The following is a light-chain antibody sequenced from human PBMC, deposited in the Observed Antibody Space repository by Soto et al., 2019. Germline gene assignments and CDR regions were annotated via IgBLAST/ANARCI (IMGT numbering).Light chain of an antibody. CDR1: SSNIGDNY. J-gene: IGLJ2*01. Sequence: QSVLTQPPSASGTPGQRVIISCSGSSSNIGDNYVYWYQQFPGTAPKLLIYRNDQRPSGVPDRFSGTKSGTSASLAISGLRFEDEADYYCATWDDSRRVFGRGSQLTGL. CDR2: RND. V-gene: IGLV1-47*01. CDR3: ATWDDSRRV.